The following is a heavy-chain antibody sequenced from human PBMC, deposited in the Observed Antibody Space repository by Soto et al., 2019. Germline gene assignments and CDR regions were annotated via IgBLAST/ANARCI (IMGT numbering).Heavy chain of an antibody. Sequence: GGSLRLSCAASGFTFSSYAMSWVRQAPGKGLEWVSAISGSGGSTYYADSVKGRFTISRDNSKNTLYLQMNSLRAEDTAVYYCAKDWFNSYCSGGSCYPIDYWGQGTLVTVSS. J-gene: IGHJ4*02. CDR2: ISGSGGST. D-gene: IGHD2-15*01. CDR1: GFTFSSYA. CDR3: AKDWFNSYCSGGSCYPIDY. V-gene: IGHV3-23*01.